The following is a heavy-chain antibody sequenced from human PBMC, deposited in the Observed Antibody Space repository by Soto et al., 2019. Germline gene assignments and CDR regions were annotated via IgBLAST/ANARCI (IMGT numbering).Heavy chain of an antibody. CDR1: GDSISNGYH. J-gene: IGHJ6*02. CDR3: ARARRVGLIYYYYYGMDV. CDR2: IYYSGST. V-gene: IGHV4-38-2*01. D-gene: IGHD1-26*01. Sequence: SGTLSLTCAVSGDSISNGYHWAWIRQPPGKGLEWVASIYYSGSTNYNPSLKSRVTISVDTSKNQFSLKLSSVTAADTAVYYCARARRVGLIYYYYYGMDVWGQGTTVTVSS.